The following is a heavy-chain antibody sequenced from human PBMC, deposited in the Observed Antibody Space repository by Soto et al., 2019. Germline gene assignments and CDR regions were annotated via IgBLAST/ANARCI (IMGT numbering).Heavy chain of an antibody. J-gene: IGHJ4*02. D-gene: IGHD3-22*01. Sequence: GSLRLSCAASGFTFSNYAMCWVRQAPGKGLEWVSSITGSGDYTYNADSVKGRFTISRDNSKNTLYLQMNSLRAEDTAVYYCAKARYYDSTGYLYYFDYWGQGT. CDR3: AKARYYDSTGYLYYFDY. CDR2: ITGSGDYT. V-gene: IGHV3-23*01. CDR1: GFTFSNYA.